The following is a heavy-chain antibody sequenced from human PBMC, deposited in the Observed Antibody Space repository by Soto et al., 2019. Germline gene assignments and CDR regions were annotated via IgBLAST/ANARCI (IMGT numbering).Heavy chain of an antibody. CDR1: GYTFTNYW. CDR3: ATRVQDPGKYYYGMDV. D-gene: IGHD6-13*01. V-gene: IGHV5-51*01. CDR2: IYPGDSDT. Sequence: GESLKISCKVSGYTFTNYWIAWVRQMSGKGLEWMGSIYPGDSDTRYSPSFRGQVTISADKSISTAYLQWSSLKASDTAMYYCATRVQDPGKYYYGMDVWGQGTTVTVS. J-gene: IGHJ6*02.